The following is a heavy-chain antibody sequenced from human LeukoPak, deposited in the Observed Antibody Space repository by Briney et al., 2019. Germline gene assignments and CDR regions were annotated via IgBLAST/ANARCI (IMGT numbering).Heavy chain of an antibody. Sequence: SETLSLTCTVSGGSISSSSYYWGWIRQPPGKGLEWIGSIYYSGSTYYNPSLKSRVTISVDTSKNQFSLKLSSVTAAGTAVYYCARGSSSGWYGGWFDPWGQGTLVTVSS. CDR2: IYYSGST. D-gene: IGHD6-19*01. J-gene: IGHJ5*02. CDR3: ARGSSSGWYGGWFDP. V-gene: IGHV4-39*01. CDR1: GGSISSSSYY.